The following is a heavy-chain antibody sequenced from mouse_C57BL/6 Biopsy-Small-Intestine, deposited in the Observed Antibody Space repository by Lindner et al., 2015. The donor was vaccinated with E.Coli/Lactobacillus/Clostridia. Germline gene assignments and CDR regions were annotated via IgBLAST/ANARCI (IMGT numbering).Heavy chain of an antibody. D-gene: IGHD2-4*01. J-gene: IGHJ3*01. Sequence: VQLQESGAEFVKPGALVKLSCTASGFNIKDYYMHWVKQRTEQGLEWIGRIDPEDGETKYAPKFQGKATVTADTSSNTANLQLSSLTSEDTAVYYCARGDDFGRFSYWGPGTLVTVSA. V-gene: IGHV14-2*01. CDR1: GFNIKDYY. CDR3: ARGDDFGRFSY. CDR2: IDPEDGET.